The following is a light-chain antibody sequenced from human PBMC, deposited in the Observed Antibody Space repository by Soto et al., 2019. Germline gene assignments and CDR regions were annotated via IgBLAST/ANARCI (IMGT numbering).Light chain of an antibody. V-gene: IGKV1-39*01. CDR2: AAY. CDR1: QSISSY. Sequence: DIQMTQSPSSLSASVGDRVTSTCRASQSISSYLNWYQQKPGKDPKLLIYAAYSLQSGVPSRFSGSGSGTDFTLTISSLQPEDFATYYCQQSYSTPWTFGQGTKVDIK. CDR3: QQSYSTPWT. J-gene: IGKJ1*01.